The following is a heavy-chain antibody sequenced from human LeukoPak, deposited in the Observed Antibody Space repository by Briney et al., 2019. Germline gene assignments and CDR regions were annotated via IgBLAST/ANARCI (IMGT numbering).Heavy chain of an antibody. J-gene: IGHJ4*02. CDR1: GYTLTELS. CDR2: INPSGGST. V-gene: IGHV1-46*01. CDR3: ATCGYYYGSGTCRHDY. D-gene: IGHD3-10*01. Sequence: ASVKVSCKVSGYTLTELSMHWVRQAPGRGLEWMGIINPSGGSTTYAQKFQGRVTMTRDTSTSTVYMELSSLRSEDTAVYYCATCGYYYGSGTCRHDYWGQGTLVTVSS.